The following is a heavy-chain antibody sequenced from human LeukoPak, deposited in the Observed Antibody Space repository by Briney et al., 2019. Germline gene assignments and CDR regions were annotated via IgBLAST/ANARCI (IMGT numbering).Heavy chain of an antibody. CDR3: ARWAVSLGSYYGMDV. V-gene: IGHV3-48*02. CDR1: GFTFSSYS. CDR2: ISSSSSTI. D-gene: IGHD5/OR15-5a*01. J-gene: IGHJ6*02. Sequence: PGGSLRLSCAASGFTFSSYSMNWVRQAPGKGLEWASYISSSSSTIYYADSVKGRFTISRDNAKNSLYLQMNSLRDEDTAVYYCARWAVSLGSYYGMDVWGQGTTVTVSS.